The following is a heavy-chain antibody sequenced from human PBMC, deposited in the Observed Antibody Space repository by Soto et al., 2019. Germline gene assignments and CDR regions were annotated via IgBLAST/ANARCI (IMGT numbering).Heavy chain of an antibody. D-gene: IGHD2-15*01. V-gene: IGHV3-33*01. CDR3: ARDRDIVVGEHYYYMDV. Sequence: GGSLRLSCAASGFTFSSYGMHWVRQAPGKGLEWVAVIWYDGSNKYYADSVKGRFTISRDNSKNTLYLQMNSLRAEDTAVYYCARDRDIVVGEHYYYMDVWGKGTTVTVSS. CDR2: IWYDGSNK. CDR1: GFTFSSYG. J-gene: IGHJ6*03.